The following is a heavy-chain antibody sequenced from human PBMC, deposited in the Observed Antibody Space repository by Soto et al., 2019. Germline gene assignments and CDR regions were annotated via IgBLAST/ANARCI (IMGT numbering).Heavy chain of an antibody. CDR2: ISDDGASI. J-gene: IGHJ4*02. CDR1: GFSFSSFA. D-gene: IGHD5-18*01. Sequence: GGSLRLSCEASGFSFSSFAMNWVRQAPGRGLEWVSYISDDGASIYYADSLKGRFTISRDNAKNSLSLQMNNLRAEDTAVYYCARENSVQAWLHHFDHWGQGTLVTVSS. CDR3: ARENSVQAWLHHFDH. V-gene: IGHV3-48*03.